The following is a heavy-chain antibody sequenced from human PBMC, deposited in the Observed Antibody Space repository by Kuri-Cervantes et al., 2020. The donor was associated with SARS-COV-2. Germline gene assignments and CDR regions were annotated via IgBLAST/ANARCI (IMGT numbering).Heavy chain of an antibody. D-gene: IGHD6-13*01. CDR2: IWYDGSNK. CDR3: ARDTEGSSWYSYAFDI. V-gene: IGHV3-30*19. CDR1: GFIFSNYG. J-gene: IGHJ3*02. Sequence: GESLKISCAASGFIFSNYGMHWVRQAPGKGLEWVAVIWYDGSNKYYADSVKGRFTISRDNSKNTLYLQMNSLRAEDTAVYYCARDTEGSSWYSYAFDIWGQGTMVTVSS.